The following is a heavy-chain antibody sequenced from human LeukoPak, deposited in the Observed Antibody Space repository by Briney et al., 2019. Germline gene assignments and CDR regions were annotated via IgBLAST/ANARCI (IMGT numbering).Heavy chain of an antibody. J-gene: IGHJ4*02. V-gene: IGHV3-30*02. CDR1: GFTFKTTG. Sequence: GGSLRLSCAASGFTFKTTGMHWVRQAPGKGLEWVAIDGTNTYYRDSVKGRFTISRDNSKNALYLQMNSLSGEDTAVYYCATDKDWYFDSWGQGTLVTASS. D-gene: IGHD3/OR15-3a*01. CDR3: ATDKDWYFDS. CDR2: DGTNT.